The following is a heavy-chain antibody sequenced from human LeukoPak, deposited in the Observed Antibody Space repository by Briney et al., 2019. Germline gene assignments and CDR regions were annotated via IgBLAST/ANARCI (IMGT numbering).Heavy chain of an antibody. CDR3: ARHSLEYYFDY. J-gene: IGHJ4*02. D-gene: IGHD3-3*01. Sequence: SETLSLTCTVSGASIRHYYWSWIRQPAGKGLEWIGRIYTSGSTNYNPSLKSRVTMSVDTSKNQFSLKLSSVTAADTAVYYCARHSLEYYFDYWGQGTLVTVSS. CDR1: GASIRHYY. CDR2: IYTSGST. V-gene: IGHV4-4*07.